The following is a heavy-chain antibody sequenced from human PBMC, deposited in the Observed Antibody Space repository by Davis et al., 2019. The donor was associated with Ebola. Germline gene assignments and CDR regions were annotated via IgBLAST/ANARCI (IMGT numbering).Heavy chain of an antibody. J-gene: IGHJ4*02. Sequence: ASVTVSCKASGGTLSSYAISWVRQAPGQGLAWMGWINPNSGGTNYAQKFQGRVTMTRDTSISTAYMELSRLRSDDTAVYYCARDIMLSGYHDYWGQGTLVTVSS. CDR2: INPNSGGT. D-gene: IGHD3-16*01. CDR3: ARDIMLSGYHDY. CDR1: GGTLSSYA. V-gene: IGHV1-2*02.